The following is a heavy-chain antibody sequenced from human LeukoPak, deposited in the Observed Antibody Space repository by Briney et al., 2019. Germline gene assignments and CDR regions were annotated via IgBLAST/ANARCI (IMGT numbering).Heavy chain of an antibody. CDR2: IYTSGST. D-gene: IGHD6-6*01. CDR1: GGSISSYY. V-gene: IGHV4-4*07. Sequence: PSEALSLTCTVSGGSISSYYWSWIRQPAGKGLEWIGRIYTSGSTNYNPSLKSRVTMSVDTSKNQLSLKLSSVTAADTAVYYCARDRGYSSSPLSPYYYYYMDVWGKGTTVTVSS. CDR3: ARDRGYSSSPLSPYYYYYMDV. J-gene: IGHJ6*03.